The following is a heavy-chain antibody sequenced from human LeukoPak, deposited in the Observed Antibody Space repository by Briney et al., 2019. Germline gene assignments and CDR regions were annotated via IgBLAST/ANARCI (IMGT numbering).Heavy chain of an antibody. D-gene: IGHD2-15*01. CDR3: AKGGYCSGGSCYRDPNGFDP. CDR1: GFTFSSYA. V-gene: IGHV3-23*01. J-gene: IGHJ5*02. CDR2: ISGSGGST. Sequence: GGSLRLSCSASGFTFSSYAMSWVRQAPGKGLEWVSAISGSGGSTYYADSGKGRFTISRDNSKNTLYLQMNSLRAEDTAVYYCAKGGYCSGGSCYRDPNGFDPWGQGTLVTVSS.